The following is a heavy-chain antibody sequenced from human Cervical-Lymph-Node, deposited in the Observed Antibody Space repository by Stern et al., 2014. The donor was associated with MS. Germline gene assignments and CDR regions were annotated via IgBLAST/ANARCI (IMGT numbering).Heavy chain of an antibody. CDR2: MSFVGGNK. CDR3: MGVGDAMHV. V-gene: IGHV3-30*03. J-gene: IGHJ6*02. Sequence: VQLVESGGGVVQPGRSLTLSCAASGFRLRNSGMHWVRQAPGKGLEWVAVMSFVGGNKKYGDSVKGRFSISRDMANNTLFLQMNSLRPEDTAVYYCMGVGDAMHVWGQGTTVMVSS. CDR1: GFRLRNSG.